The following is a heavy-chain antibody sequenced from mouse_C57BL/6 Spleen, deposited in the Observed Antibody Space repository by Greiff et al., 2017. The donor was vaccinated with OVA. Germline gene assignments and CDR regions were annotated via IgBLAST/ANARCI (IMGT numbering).Heavy chain of an antibody. D-gene: IGHD4-1*01. CDR2: IDPETGGT. V-gene: IGHV1-15*01. Sequence: VKLVESGAELVRPGASVTLSCKASGYTFTDYEMHWVKQTPVHGLEWIGAIDPETGGTAYNQKFKGKAILTADKSSSTAYMELRSLTSEDSAVYYCTRRVSGAMDYWGQGTSVTVSS. J-gene: IGHJ4*01. CDR1: GYTFTDYE. CDR3: TRRVSGAMDY.